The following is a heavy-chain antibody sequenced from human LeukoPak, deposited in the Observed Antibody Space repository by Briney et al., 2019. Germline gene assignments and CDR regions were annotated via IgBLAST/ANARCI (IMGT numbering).Heavy chain of an antibody. CDR1: GFTFSSYS. CDR3: ARVMAAAGTQGFDY. J-gene: IGHJ4*02. D-gene: IGHD6-13*01. CDR2: ISSSSSYI. V-gene: IGHV3-21*01. Sequence: GRSLRLSCAASGFTFSSYSMNWVRQAPGKGLEWVSSISSSSSYIYYADSVKGRFTISRDNAKNSLYLQMNSLRAEDTAVYYCARVMAAAGTQGFDYWGQGTLVTVSS.